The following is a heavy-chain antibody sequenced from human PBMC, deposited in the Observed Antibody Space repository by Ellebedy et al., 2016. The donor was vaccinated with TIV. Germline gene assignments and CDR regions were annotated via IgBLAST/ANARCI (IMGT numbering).Heavy chain of an antibody. CDR1: GGTFSSYA. Sequence: SVKVSXKASGGTFSSYAISWVRQAPGQGLEWMGGIIPIFGTANYAQKFQGRVTITADESTSTAYMELSSLRSEDTAVYYCARAYGDYVLWYYYYGMDVWGQGTTVTVSS. V-gene: IGHV1-69*13. D-gene: IGHD4-17*01. CDR2: IIPIFGTA. CDR3: ARAYGDYVLWYYYYGMDV. J-gene: IGHJ6*02.